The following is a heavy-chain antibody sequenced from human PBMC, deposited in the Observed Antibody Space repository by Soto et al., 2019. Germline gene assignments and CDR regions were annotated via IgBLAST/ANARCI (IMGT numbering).Heavy chain of an antibody. CDR1: GFTFDDYT. Sequence: EVQLVESGGGVVQPGGSLRLSCAASGFTFDDYTMHWVRQAPGKGLEWVSLISWDGGSTYYADSVKGRFTISRDNSKNSLYLQMNRLRTEVTALYYCARGPNFDYWGQGTLVTVSS. V-gene: IGHV3-43*01. CDR3: ARGPNFDY. J-gene: IGHJ4*02. CDR2: ISWDGGST.